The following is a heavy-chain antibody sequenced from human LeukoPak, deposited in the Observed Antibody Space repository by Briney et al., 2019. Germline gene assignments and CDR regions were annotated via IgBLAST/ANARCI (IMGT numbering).Heavy chain of an antibody. J-gene: IGHJ4*02. CDR3: ARLKDTAMDIDY. CDR1: GGSISSSSYY. CDR2: IYYSGST. D-gene: IGHD5-18*01. V-gene: IGHV4-39*01. Sequence: KPSETLSLTCAVSGGSISSSSYYWGWIRQPPGKGLEWNGSIYYSGSTYYNPSLKSRVTISVDTSRNQFSLKLSSVTAADTAVYYCARLKDTAMDIDYWGQGTLVTVSS.